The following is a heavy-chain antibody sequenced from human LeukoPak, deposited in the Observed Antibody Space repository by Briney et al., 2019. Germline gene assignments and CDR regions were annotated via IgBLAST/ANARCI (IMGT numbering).Heavy chain of an antibody. CDR1: GFTFGDYA. CDR3: ALEGDSSGYYVLDY. D-gene: IGHD3-22*01. V-gene: IGHV3-11*03. Sequence: GGSLRLSCIGSGFTFGDYAMSWVRQAPGKGLEWVSYISSSSSYTNYADSVKGRFTISRDNAKNSLYLQMNSLRAEDTAVYYCALEGDSSGYYVLDYWGQGTLVTVSS. CDR2: ISSSSSYT. J-gene: IGHJ4*02.